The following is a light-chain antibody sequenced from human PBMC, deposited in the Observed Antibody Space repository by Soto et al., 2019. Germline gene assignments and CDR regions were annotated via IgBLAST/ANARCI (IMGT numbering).Light chain of an antibody. Sequence: SVLTQPPPVSGAPGQTVTISCTGSSSYDVHWYRQLPGTAPKLLIYGTTNRPSGVPDRFSGSKSGTSASLAITGLQAEDEAYYYCQSYDSSLTVSYVFGTGPKVTVL. CDR2: GTT. V-gene: IGLV1-40*01. CDR3: QSYDSSLTVSYV. J-gene: IGLJ1*01. CDR1: SSYD.